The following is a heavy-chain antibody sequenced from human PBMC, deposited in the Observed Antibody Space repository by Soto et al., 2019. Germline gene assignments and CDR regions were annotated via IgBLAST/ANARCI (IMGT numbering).Heavy chain of an antibody. CDR3: ARGRGNYYDSSGYLDAFDI. Sequence: PVESLKISCNGSGYSFTSYWIGWVRQVPWKGLEWMGIIYPGDSDTRYSPSFQGQVTISADKSISTAYLQWSSLKASDTAMYYCARGRGNYYDSSGYLDAFDIWGQGTMVTVSS. V-gene: IGHV5-51*01. D-gene: IGHD3-22*01. J-gene: IGHJ3*02. CDR1: GYSFTSYW. CDR2: IYPGDSDT.